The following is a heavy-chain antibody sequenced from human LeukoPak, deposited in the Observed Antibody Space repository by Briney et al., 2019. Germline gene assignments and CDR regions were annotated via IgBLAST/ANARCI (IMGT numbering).Heavy chain of an antibody. J-gene: IGHJ4*02. D-gene: IGHD1-26*01. CDR1: GGTFSSYA. V-gene: IGHV1-69*04. CDR3: ARGYSGSPFDY. CDR2: IIPILGIA. Sequence: ASVKVSCKASGGTFSSYAISWVRQAPGQGLEWMGRIIPILGIANYAQKFQGRVTITADKSTSTAYMELSCLRSEDTAVYYCARGYSGSPFDYWGQGTLVTVSS.